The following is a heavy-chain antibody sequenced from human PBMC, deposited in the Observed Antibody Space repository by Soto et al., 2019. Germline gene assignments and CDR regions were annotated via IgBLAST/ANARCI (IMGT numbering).Heavy chain of an antibody. Sequence: SETLSLSCAVSGGSISSGGYSWSWIRQPPGKGLEWIGYIYHSGSTYYNPSLKSRVTISVDRSKNQFSLKLSSVTAADTAVYYCAREYSSSWYGAFDIWGQGTMVTVSS. D-gene: IGHD6-13*01. J-gene: IGHJ3*02. CDR1: GGSISSGGYS. CDR3: AREYSSSWYGAFDI. CDR2: IYHSGST. V-gene: IGHV4-30-2*01.